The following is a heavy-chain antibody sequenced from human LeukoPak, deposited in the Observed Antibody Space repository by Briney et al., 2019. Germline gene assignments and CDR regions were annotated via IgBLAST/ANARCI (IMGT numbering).Heavy chain of an antibody. CDR1: GFTFRNYA. J-gene: IGHJ4*02. Sequence: GGSLRLSCAASGFTFRNYAMTWVRQAPGKGLDWVSAVDSTGEYTWHADSVRGRLTISRDNSKNTVYPQMDSLRAEDTAVYYCAKDLGDYDFWSGYYIGTHYFDYWGQGTLVTVSS. V-gene: IGHV3-23*01. CDR3: AKDLGDYDFWSGYYIGTHYFDY. D-gene: IGHD3-3*01. CDR2: VDSTGEYT.